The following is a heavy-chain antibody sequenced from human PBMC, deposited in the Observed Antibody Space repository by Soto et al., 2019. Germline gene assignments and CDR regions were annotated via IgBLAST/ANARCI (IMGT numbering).Heavy chain of an antibody. V-gene: IGHV3-23*01. J-gene: IGHJ6*02. CDR1: GFTFSSYA. CDR3: ARYIPGVRYYGMDV. Sequence: PGGSLRLSCAASGFTFSSYAMSWVRQAPGKGLEWVSLIGESGSPTYYADSVKGRFTISRDNSGNTLFLEMYSLRAEDTAVYYCARYIPGVRYYGMDVWGQGTTVSGSS. CDR2: IGESGSPT. D-gene: IGHD2-2*01.